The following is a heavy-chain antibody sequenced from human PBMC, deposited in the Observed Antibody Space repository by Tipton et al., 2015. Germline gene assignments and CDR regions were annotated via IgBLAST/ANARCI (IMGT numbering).Heavy chain of an antibody. CDR2: FFHSGNT. V-gene: IGHV4-38-2*01. D-gene: IGHD6-19*01. CDR3: ARRGRSGRWDWFDP. J-gene: IGHJ5*02. Sequence: TLSLTCDVSGYSISSGYYWSWIRQPPGKGLEWIGSFFHSGNTFHNPSLRSRVIISVDTSKNQFSLTVTSVTAADTATYYCARRGRSGRWDWFDPWGHGTLVTVSS. CDR1: GYSISSGYY.